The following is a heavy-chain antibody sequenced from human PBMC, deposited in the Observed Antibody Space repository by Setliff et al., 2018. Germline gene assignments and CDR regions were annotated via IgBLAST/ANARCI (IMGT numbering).Heavy chain of an antibody. CDR2: ISRTYSTI. J-gene: IGHJ4*02. V-gene: IGHV3-48*04. D-gene: IGHD3-10*01. CDR3: ARVASAPYGSGSDYIRALDY. CDR1: GFTFSTSS. Sequence: PGGSLSLSCAASGFTFSTSSMNWVRLAPGKGLEWVSYISRTYSTIYYADSVKGRFTITKDTAKNSLYLQMNSLRAEDTAVYYCARVASAPYGSGSDYIRALDYWGQGTLVTVSS.